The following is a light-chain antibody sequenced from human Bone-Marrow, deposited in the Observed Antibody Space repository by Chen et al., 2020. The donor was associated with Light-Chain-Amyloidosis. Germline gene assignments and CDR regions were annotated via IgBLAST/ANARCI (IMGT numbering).Light chain of an antibody. J-gene: IGLJ3*02. Sequence: QSLLTQPPSASGTPGQRVTISCSGSRSNIGSNTVNWYQQFPGTAPKVLIYSHTQRPSGVPDRFSVSNSGTSASLAISGLQSDDEADYYCAAWDDSLNGWVFGGGTKLSVL. CDR1: RSNIGSNT. V-gene: IGLV1-44*01. CDR2: SHT. CDR3: AAWDDSLNGWV.